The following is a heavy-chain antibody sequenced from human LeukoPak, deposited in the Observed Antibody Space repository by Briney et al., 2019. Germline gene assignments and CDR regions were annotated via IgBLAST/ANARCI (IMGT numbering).Heavy chain of an antibody. CDR2: IKSKTDGGTT. V-gene: IGHV3-15*01. CDR3: TTDPAYGWDFDY. CDR1: GFTFSNAW. D-gene: IGHD2-8*02. Sequence: TGGSLRLSCAASGFTFSNAWMSWVRQAPGKGLEWVGRIKSKTDGGTTDYAAPVKGRFTISRDDSKNTLYLQMNSLKTEDTAVYYCTTDPAYGWDFDYWGQGTLVTVSS. J-gene: IGHJ4*02.